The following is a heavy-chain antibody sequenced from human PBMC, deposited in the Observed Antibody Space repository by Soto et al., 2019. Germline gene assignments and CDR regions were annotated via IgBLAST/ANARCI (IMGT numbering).Heavy chain of an antibody. CDR2: ISASGDYT. J-gene: IGHJ4*02. V-gene: IGHV3-21*01. Sequence: EVQLVESGGGLVQPGGSLRLSCAASGFIFSGYSMTWVRQAPGKGLEWVSYISASGDYTYHADSVKGRFTISRDSAKNSLFLKMNSLRADDTAVYFCARAGVCSGGSCYSDYWGQGTLVTVSS. D-gene: IGHD2-15*01. CDR3: ARAGVCSGGSCYSDY. CDR1: GFIFSGYS.